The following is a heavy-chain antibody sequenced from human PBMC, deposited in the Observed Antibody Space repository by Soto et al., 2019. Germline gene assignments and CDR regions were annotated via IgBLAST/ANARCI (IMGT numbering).Heavy chain of an antibody. D-gene: IGHD6-19*01. CDR2: ISGGSSYI. CDR3: ARDPIPVPMYYFDY. J-gene: IGHJ4*02. Sequence: PGGSLRLSCAASGFTFSNYSMNWVRQAPGKGLEWVSSISGGSSYIYYADSVKGRFTISRDNAKNSLSLQMNSVRAEDTAVYFCARDPIPVPMYYFDYWGQGSLVTVSS. V-gene: IGHV3-21*01. CDR1: GFTFSNYS.